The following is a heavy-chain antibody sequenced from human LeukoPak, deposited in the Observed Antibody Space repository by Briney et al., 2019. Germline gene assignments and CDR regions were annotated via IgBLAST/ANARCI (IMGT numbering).Heavy chain of an antibody. Sequence: GGSLRLSCKASGFTSHYWLNWVRQSPGKGLEWVANIDRDGRYQHYLDSVEGRFTISRDNAENSLYLQMNSLRAEDTAVYYCAATNWFDPWGQGTLVIVSS. J-gene: IGHJ5*02. CDR1: GFTSHYW. CDR3: AATNWFDP. CDR2: IDRDGRYQ. V-gene: IGHV3-7*01.